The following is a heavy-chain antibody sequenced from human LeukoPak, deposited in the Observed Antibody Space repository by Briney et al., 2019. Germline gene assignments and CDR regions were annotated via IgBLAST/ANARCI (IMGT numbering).Heavy chain of an antibody. CDR2: ARYDGINK. Sequence: PGGSLRLSCAASGFTFSNYGMHWVRQAPDKGLEWVAFARYDGINKYYADSVQGRFTVSRDNSKNTLYLQINSLRIEDTALYYSAKSYGGNFFDYWGQGTLVTVSS. D-gene: IGHD4-23*01. CDR1: GFTFSNYG. J-gene: IGHJ4*02. CDR3: AKSYGGNFFDY. V-gene: IGHV3-30*02.